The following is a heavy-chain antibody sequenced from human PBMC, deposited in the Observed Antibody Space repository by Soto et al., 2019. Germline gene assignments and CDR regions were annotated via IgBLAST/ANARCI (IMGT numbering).Heavy chain of an antibody. J-gene: IGHJ3*02. CDR1: GFTFSNAW. Sequence: GGSLRLSCAASGFTFSNAWMSWVRQAPGKGLEWVGRIKSKTDGGTTDYAAPVKGRFTISRDDSKNTLYLQMNSLKTEDTAVYYCTTAPDHYDDSSGEAFDIWGQGTMVTVSS. CDR3: TTAPDHYDDSSGEAFDI. D-gene: IGHD3-22*01. V-gene: IGHV3-15*01. CDR2: IKSKTDGGTT.